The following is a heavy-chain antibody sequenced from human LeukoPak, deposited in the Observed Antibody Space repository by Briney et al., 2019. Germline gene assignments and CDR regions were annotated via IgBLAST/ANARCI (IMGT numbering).Heavy chain of an antibody. Sequence: PGGSLRLCCAASGFTFSDYYMSWIRQAPGKVLEWVSYISSSGSTIYYADSVKGRFTISRDNAKNSLYLQMNSLRAEDTAVYYCARAKVPGTYYAMDVWGQGTTVTVSS. V-gene: IGHV3-11*01. D-gene: IGHD6-19*01. CDR3: ARAKVPGTYYAMDV. CDR2: ISSSGSTI. CDR1: GFTFSDYY. J-gene: IGHJ6*02.